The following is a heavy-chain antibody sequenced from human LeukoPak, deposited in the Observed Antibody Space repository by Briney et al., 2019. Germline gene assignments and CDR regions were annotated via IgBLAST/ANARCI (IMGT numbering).Heavy chain of an antibody. Sequence: QTGGSLRLSCATSGFTFRSYGMHWVRQAPGKGLEWVAFIRFDASNKYYTDSVKGRFTISRDNSKNTLYLQMNSLRAEDTAVYYCAKDSSVYYYDSRNFDYWGQGTLVTVSS. J-gene: IGHJ4*02. D-gene: IGHD3-22*01. CDR3: AKDSSVYYYDSRNFDY. CDR1: GFTFRSYG. V-gene: IGHV3-30*02. CDR2: IRFDASNK.